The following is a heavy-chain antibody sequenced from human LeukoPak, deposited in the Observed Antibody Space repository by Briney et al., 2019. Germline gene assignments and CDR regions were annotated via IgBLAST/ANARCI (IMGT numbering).Heavy chain of an antibody. CDR2: ISSSSSYI. Sequence: GSLRLSCAASGFTFSIYSMNWVRQAPGKGLEWVSSISSSSSYIYYADSVKGRFTISRDNAKNSLYLQMNSLRAEDTAVYYCARDGGPDYDILTGYSAHDAFDIWGQGTMVTVSS. V-gene: IGHV3-21*01. CDR1: GFTFSIYS. D-gene: IGHD3-9*01. J-gene: IGHJ3*02. CDR3: ARDGGPDYDILTGYSAHDAFDI.